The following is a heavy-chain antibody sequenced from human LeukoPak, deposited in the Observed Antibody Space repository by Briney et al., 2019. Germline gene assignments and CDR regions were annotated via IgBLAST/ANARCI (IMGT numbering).Heavy chain of an antibody. V-gene: IGHV3-53*01. CDR1: GFTVSSDY. CDR2: IFSGGYT. J-gene: IGHJ4*02. Sequence: RRSLRLSCAPSGFTVSSDYMSWVSQVPRKWLEWASVIFSGGYTFYSDSVKGRFTISRDNSKNTLYLQMNSLRAEDTAVYYCATKFELRSNGPYFNSWGQGTLVTVSS. D-gene: IGHD1-7*01. CDR3: ATKFELRSNGPYFNS.